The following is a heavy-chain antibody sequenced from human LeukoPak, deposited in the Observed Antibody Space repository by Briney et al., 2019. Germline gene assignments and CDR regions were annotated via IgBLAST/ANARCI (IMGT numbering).Heavy chain of an antibody. V-gene: IGHV3-48*01. D-gene: IGHD5-12*01. CDR3: AKQTLRGYSGYDHSDY. CDR2: ISSSSSTM. Sequence: GGSLRLFCAASGFTFSDYSMNWVRQAPGKGLEWVSYISSSSSTMFYADSVKGRFTISRDNSKNTLYLQMNSLRAEDTAVYYCAKQTLRGYSGYDHSDYWGQGTLVTVSS. J-gene: IGHJ4*02. CDR1: GFTFSDYS.